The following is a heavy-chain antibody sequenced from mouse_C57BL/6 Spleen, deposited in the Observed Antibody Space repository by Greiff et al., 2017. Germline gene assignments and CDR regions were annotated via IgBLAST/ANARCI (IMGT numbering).Heavy chain of an antibody. CDR3: ARGGGFITTVVATPYAMDY. CDR1: GFTFSDYY. J-gene: IGHJ4*01. V-gene: IGHV5-16*01. CDR2: INYDGSST. Sequence: EVKLIESEGGLVQPGSSMKLSCTASGFTFSDYYMAWVRQVPEKGLEWVANINYDGSSTYYLDSLKSRFIISRDNAKNILYLQMSSLKSEDTATYYCARGGGFITTVVATPYAMDYWGQGTSVTVSS. D-gene: IGHD1-1*01.